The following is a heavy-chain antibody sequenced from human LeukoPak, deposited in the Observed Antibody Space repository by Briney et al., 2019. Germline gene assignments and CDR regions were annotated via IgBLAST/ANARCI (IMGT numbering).Heavy chain of an antibody. J-gene: IGHJ5*02. V-gene: IGHV4-39*01. CDR3: ARVLLLWFGELSGNWFDP. D-gene: IGHD3-10*01. Sequence: SETLSLTCTVSGVFINSNTYSWGWIRQPPGGGLEWIGTISYTGNTYYNSSLKSRLTISVDTSKTQFSLRLSSVTAADTAVYYCARVLLLWFGELSGNWFDPWGQGTLVTVSS. CDR2: ISYTGNT. CDR1: GVFINSNTYS.